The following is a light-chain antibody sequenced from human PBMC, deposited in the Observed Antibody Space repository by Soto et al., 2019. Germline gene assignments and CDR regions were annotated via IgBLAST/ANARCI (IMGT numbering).Light chain of an antibody. CDR1: HRVSSY. CDR2: ATS. V-gene: IGKV3-15*01. J-gene: IGKJ4*01. Sequence: EIVMTQSPATLSVSPGERATLSCRASHRVSSYLAWYQQKPGQAPRLLIYATSTRATGIPARFSGSGSETEFTLTISSLQSEDFAVYYCQQYNNWPLTFGGGTKVEIK. CDR3: QQYNNWPLT.